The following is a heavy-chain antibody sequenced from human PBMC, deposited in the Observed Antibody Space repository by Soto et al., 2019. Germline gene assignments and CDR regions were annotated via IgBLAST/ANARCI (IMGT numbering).Heavy chain of an antibody. D-gene: IGHD1-1*01. J-gene: IGHJ5*01. CDR2: INPSGRT. Sequence: XATLSLTCVVSGDSFRGYYGSGIRQSPGVGLEWIGEINPSGRTEYNPSLSGRVTLSVDTSKNQFSLTLSTMTAADTAVYYCARTRNRWFDYWGHGTLVT. CDR3: ARTRNRWFDY. V-gene: IGHV4-34*01. CDR1: GDSFRGYY.